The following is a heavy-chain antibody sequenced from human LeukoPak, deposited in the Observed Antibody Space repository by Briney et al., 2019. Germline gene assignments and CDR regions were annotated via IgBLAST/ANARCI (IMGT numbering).Heavy chain of an antibody. Sequence: SVKVSCKASGGTFSSYAISWVRQAPGQGLEWMGRIIPIFGTANYAQKFQGRVTITTDESTSTAYMELSSLRSEDTAVYYCAATPDYDFWSGYFSAGGQRTLVSVSS. CDR2: IIPIFGTA. D-gene: IGHD3-3*01. CDR1: GGTFSSYA. J-gene: IGHJ4*02. CDR3: AATPDYDFWSGYFSA. V-gene: IGHV1-69*05.